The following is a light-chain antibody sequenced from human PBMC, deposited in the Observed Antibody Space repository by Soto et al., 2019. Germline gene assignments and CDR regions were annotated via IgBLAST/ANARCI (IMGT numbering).Light chain of an antibody. CDR1: SSDVGGFNY. J-gene: IGLJ1*01. CDR2: EVN. CDR3: SSYTSSSTFYV. Sequence: QSALTQPASVSGSPGQSITISCTGTSSDVGGFNYVSWYQQHPGKAPKLMIYEVNNRPSGVSNRFSGSKSGNTASLTISGLQAGDEADYYCSSYTSSSTFYVFGSGTKVTVL. V-gene: IGLV2-14*01.